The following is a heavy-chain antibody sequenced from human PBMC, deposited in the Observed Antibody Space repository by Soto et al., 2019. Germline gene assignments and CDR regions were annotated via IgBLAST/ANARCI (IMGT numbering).Heavy chain of an antibody. CDR1: GFTFSSYA. V-gene: IGHV3-23*01. D-gene: IGHD6-19*01. CDR3: AKTTVAGTHFDS. Sequence: GGSLRLSCAASGFTFSSYAMIWVRQAPGKGLEWVSAISGSGGSTYYADSVKGRFTISRDNSKNTLYLQMNSLRAEDTAVYYCAKTTVAGTHFDSWGQGTLVTVS. J-gene: IGHJ4*02. CDR2: ISGSGGST.